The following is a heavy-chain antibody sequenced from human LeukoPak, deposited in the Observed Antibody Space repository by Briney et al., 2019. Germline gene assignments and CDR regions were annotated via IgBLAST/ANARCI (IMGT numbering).Heavy chain of an antibody. CDR1: GGSISRSNYY. D-gene: IGHD1-26*01. V-gene: IGHV4-39*01. CDR2: IYYSGST. J-gene: IGHJ5*02. Sequence: SETLSLTCTVSGGSISRSNYYWGWIRQPPGKGLEWIGGIYYSGSTYYKPSLKSRVTISVDTSKNHFSMKLSSVTAADTAVYFCARQAVLGATRWFDPWGQGTLVTVSS. CDR3: ARQAVLGATRWFDP.